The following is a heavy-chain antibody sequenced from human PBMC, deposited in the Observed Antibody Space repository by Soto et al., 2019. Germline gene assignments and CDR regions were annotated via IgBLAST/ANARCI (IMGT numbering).Heavy chain of an antibody. CDR1: VGSISTSSYY. CDR3: TRHHPHHYDSSGYFDY. D-gene: IGHD3-22*01. Sequence: PSETLSLTCTVSVGSISTSSYYWGWIRQSPGKGLEWIGTIFYTGRTYYNPSLESRVTLSVDTSKNQFSLHLTSVTAADTAVYYCTRHHPHHYDSSGYFDYWGQGTLVTVSS. CDR2: IFYTGRT. J-gene: IGHJ4*02. V-gene: IGHV4-39*01.